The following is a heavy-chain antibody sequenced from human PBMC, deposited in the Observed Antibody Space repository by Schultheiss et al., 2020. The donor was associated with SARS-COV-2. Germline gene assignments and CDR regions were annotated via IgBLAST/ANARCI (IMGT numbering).Heavy chain of an antibody. V-gene: IGHV4-39*07. Sequence: SQTLSLTCTVSGGSISSSDCNWGWIRQPPGKGLEWIGTGSKSGITHYNPSLKSRVTILVVPSKNEFSLKVNSVTAADTAVYYCARGGRGYSYGYGRDKRSLDVWGQGTTVTVSS. CDR3: ARGGRGYSYGYGRDKRSLDV. CDR1: GGSISSSDCN. CDR2: GSKSGIT. J-gene: IGHJ6*02. D-gene: IGHD5-18*01.